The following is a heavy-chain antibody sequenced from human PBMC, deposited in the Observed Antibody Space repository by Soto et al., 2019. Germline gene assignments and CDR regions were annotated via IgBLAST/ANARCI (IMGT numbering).Heavy chain of an antibody. CDR3: ATSWRHLWFFRY. D-gene: IGHD5-18*01. CDR1: GYTFTSYC. J-gene: IGHJ4*02. Sequence: SVTVSGNASGYTFTSYCISWVLQAPGQGLEWMGWISAYNGNTNYAQKFQARFSLTMDTSASTAYMELSSLRSEDTAVYYCATSWRHLWFFRYWGLGTLVTVSS. CDR2: ISAYNGNT. V-gene: IGHV1-18*01.